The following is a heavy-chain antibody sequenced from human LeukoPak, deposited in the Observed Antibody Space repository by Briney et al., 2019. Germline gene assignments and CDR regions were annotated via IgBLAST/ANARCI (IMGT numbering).Heavy chain of an antibody. V-gene: IGHV4-59*11. CDR2: IYYRGST. D-gene: IGHD7-27*01. J-gene: IGHJ5*02. CDR1: GASISSHY. Sequence: SETLSLTCTVSGASISSHYWCWIRQPPGTGLEWIGDIYYRGSTTYNPSLKSRVSISLDTSRSQFSLNLSSVTAADTAVYYCAKLEVGRFDPWGQGTLVTVSS. CDR3: AKLEVGRFDP.